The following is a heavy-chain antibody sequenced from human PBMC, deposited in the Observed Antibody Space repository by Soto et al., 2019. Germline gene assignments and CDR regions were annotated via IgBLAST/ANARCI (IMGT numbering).Heavy chain of an antibody. J-gene: IGHJ6*03. V-gene: IGHV3-33*01. CDR3: ARDPSEYDFWSGSFYYYYYMDV. D-gene: IGHD3-3*01. CDR1: GFTFSSYG. CDR2: IWYDGSNK. Sequence: GGSLRLSCAASGFTFSSYGMHWVRQAPGKGLGWVAVIWYDGSNKYYADSVKGRFTISRDNSKNTLYLQMNSLRAEDTAVYYCARDPSEYDFWSGSFYYYYYMDVWGKGTTVTVSS.